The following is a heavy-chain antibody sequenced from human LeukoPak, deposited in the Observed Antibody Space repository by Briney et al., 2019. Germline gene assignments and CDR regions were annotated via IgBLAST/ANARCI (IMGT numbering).Heavy chain of an antibody. V-gene: IGHV1-2*02. CDR3: ARGAEPETSPLDF. D-gene: IGHD1-14*01. CDR2: INPNSGGT. CDR1: GYTFTGYY. Sequence: ASVKVSCKASGYTFTGYYMHWVRQAPGQGLEWMGWINPNSGGTNYAQKFQGRVTMTRDTSSSTDYLEVRSLRSDDTAVYYCARGAEPETSPLDFWGQGTPVTVSS. J-gene: IGHJ4*02.